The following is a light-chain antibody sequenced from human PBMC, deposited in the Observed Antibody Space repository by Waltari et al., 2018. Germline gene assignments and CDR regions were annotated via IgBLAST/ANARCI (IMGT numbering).Light chain of an antibody. J-gene: IGKJ2*01. Sequence: MTQSPSTLSASVGDRATLYCRASQSIGDNLAWYQQKPGQPPRLLNYSAARRLPGVPDRFSGSGSGTDFTLTISSLQSEDFAVYYCQQCNDWPPYTFGRGTKLEI. CDR1: QSIGDN. V-gene: IGKV3-15*01. CDR2: SAA. CDR3: QQCNDWPPYT.